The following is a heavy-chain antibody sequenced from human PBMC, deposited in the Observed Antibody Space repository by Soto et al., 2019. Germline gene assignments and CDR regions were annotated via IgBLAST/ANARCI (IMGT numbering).Heavy chain of an antibody. Sequence: PGGSLRLSCVASGSNLNTYGIYWVRQAPGKGLQWVAQILYDGSKKHYADSVRGRFTITRDNSKNTVYLQMDSLRVDDTAIYYCVRDLALMADYWGQGTLVTVSS. J-gene: IGHJ4*02. CDR1: GSNLNTYG. CDR3: VRDLALMADY. V-gene: IGHV3-30*03. D-gene: IGHD3-16*01. CDR2: ILYDGSKK.